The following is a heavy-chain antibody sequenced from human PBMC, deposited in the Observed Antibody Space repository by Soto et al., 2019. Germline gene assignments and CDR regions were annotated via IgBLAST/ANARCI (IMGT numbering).Heavy chain of an antibody. V-gene: IGHV4-34*01. CDR2: INHSVVT. CDR1: GGSFSAYY. J-gene: IGHJ4*02. CDR3: ARGSVDTVDSTGFSEY. D-gene: IGHD3-22*01. Sequence: SETLSLTCTVYGGSFSAYYWSWIRHPPGKGLELICEINHSVVTSYNPSLKSRFTISVDTSKSQFSLKLTSVTDADRAVYYCARGSVDTVDSTGFSEYWGQGTPVSVSS.